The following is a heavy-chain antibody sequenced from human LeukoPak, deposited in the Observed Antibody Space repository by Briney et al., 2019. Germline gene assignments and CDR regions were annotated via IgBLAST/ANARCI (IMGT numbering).Heavy chain of an antibody. CDR2: FDPEDGET. D-gene: IGHD3-3*01. Sequence: ASVKVSCKVSGYTLTELSMHWVRQAPGKRLEWMGGFDPEDGETNYAQKIQGRVIMTEDTSTDTAYMELSSLRSEDTAVYYCATDINDDFLSGYYGFDYWGQGTLVTVSS. J-gene: IGHJ4*02. CDR1: GYTLTELS. V-gene: IGHV1-24*01. CDR3: ATDINDDFLSGYYGFDY.